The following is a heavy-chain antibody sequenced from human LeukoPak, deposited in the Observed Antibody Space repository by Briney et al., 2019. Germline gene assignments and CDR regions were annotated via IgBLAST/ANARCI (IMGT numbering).Heavy chain of an antibody. Sequence: GGSLRLSCAASGFTFSSYAMHWVGQAPGKGLEWVAVISYDGSNKYYADSVKGRFTISRDNSKNTLYLQMNSLRAEDTAVYYCARELRGYSGYEYYFDYWGQGTLVTVSS. D-gene: IGHD5-12*01. CDR1: GFTFSSYA. CDR3: ARELRGYSGYEYYFDY. J-gene: IGHJ4*02. V-gene: IGHV3-30-3*01. CDR2: ISYDGSNK.